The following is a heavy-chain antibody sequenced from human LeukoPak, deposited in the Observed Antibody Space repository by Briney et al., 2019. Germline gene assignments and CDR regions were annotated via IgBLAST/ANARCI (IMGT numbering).Heavy chain of an antibody. V-gene: IGHV3-23*01. D-gene: IGHD3-3*01. CDR2: ISGSGGST. J-gene: IGHJ1*01. CDR1: GFTFSSYA. CDR3: AKDSIGDDFVWS. Sequence: GGSLRLSCAASGFTFSSYAMSWVRQAPGKGLEWVSAISGSGGSTYYADSVKGRFTISRDNSKNTLYLQMDSLRAEDTAVYYCAKDSIGDDFVWSWGQGTLVTVSS.